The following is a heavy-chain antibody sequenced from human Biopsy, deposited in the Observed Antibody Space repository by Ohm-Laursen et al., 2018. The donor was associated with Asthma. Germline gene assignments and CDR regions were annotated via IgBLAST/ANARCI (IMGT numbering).Heavy chain of an antibody. Sequence: SQTLSLTCTVSGGTISSGGHYWNWIRQEPGKGLEWIGNIYDSGRTYYKSSLKGRITISVDSSKNQLSLTLTSVTAADTAIYYCARGVDYGGNHVDSWGQGILVTVSA. CDR2: IYDSGRT. D-gene: IGHD4-23*01. CDR3: ARGVDYGGNHVDS. V-gene: IGHV4-31*03. CDR1: GGTISSGGHY. J-gene: IGHJ4*02.